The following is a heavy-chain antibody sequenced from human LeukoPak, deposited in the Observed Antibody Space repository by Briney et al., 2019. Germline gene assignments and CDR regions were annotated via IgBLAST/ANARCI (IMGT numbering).Heavy chain of an antibody. Sequence: GGSLRLSCAASGFAFSSYWMHWVRQAPGKGLVWVSRIKSDGSTNYADSVKGRFTISRDNAKNTLSLQMNSLRAEDTGVYYCARTPSEIGGYYPEYFRHWGQGTLVTVSS. CDR2: IKSDGST. J-gene: IGHJ1*01. V-gene: IGHV3-74*01. D-gene: IGHD3-22*01. CDR1: GFAFSSYW. CDR3: ARTPSEIGGYYPEYFRH.